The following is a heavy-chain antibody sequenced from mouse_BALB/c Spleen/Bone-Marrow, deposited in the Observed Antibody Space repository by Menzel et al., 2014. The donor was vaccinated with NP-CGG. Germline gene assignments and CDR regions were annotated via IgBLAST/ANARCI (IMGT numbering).Heavy chain of an antibody. D-gene: IGHD2-10*02. J-gene: IGHJ3*01. CDR2: IYPGSGNT. CDR3: ARREYGNGGFAY. V-gene: IGHV1-77*01. CDR1: GYTFTDYY. Sequence: QVQLKESGAELARPGASVKLSCKASGYTFTDYYINWVKRRTGQGLEWIGEIYPGSGNTYYNEKFKGKATLTADKSSSTAYMQLSSLTSEDSAVYFCARREYGNGGFAYWDQGTLVTVSA.